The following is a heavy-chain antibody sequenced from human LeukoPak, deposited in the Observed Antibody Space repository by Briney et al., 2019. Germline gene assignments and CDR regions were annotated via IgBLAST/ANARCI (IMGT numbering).Heavy chain of an antibody. CDR3: AKDSHWILFDD. J-gene: IGHJ4*02. Sequence: GGSLRLSCAASGFTFSSYGMHWVRQAPGKGLEWVAFIRYDRRNQYYADSVKGRFTISRDNSKNTLYLQMNSLRDEDTAVYYCAKDSHWILFDDWGQGTLVTVSS. V-gene: IGHV3-30*02. CDR2: IRYDRRNQ. D-gene: IGHD2-2*03. CDR1: GFTFSSYG.